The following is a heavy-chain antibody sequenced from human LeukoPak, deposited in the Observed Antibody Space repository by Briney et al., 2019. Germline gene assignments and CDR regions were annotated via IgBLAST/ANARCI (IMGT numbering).Heavy chain of an antibody. D-gene: IGHD3-10*01. V-gene: IGHV5-51*01. J-gene: IGHJ4*02. CDR2: IHPADSDT. CDR1: GYSFTNYW. CDR3: ASTYGSGSYYNTEEFLPFDY. Sequence: GESLKISCKGSGYSFTNYWIGWVRQMPGKGLEYMCLIHPADSDTRFSPSFQGQVTISADKSISTAYLQWSSLKASDTAMYYCASTYGSGSYYNTEEFLPFDYWGQGTLVTVSS.